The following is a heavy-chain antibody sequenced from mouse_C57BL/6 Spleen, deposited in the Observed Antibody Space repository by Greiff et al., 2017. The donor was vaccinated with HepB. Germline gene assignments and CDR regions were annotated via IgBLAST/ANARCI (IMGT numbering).Heavy chain of an antibody. CDR1: GYTFTSYW. D-gene: IGHD2-4*01. CDR3: AIWNPSYYDYDEYFDV. Sequence: QVQLKQPGAELVKPGASVKVSCKASGYTFTSYWMHWVKQRPGQGLEWIGRIHPSDSDTNYNQKFKGKATLTVDKSSSTAYMQLSSLTSEDSAVYYCAIWNPSYYDYDEYFDVWGTGTTVTVSS. CDR2: IHPSDSDT. V-gene: IGHV1-74*01. J-gene: IGHJ1*03.